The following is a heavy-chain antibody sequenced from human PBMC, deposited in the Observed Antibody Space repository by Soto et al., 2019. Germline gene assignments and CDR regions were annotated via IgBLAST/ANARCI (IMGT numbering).Heavy chain of an antibody. Sequence: QVQLVESGGGVVQPGRSLRLSCAASGFTFSSYGMHWVRQAPGKGLEWVAVISYDGSNKYYADSVKGRFTISRDNSKNTLYLQMNSLRAEDTAVYYCANLVRYYYDSSGWNGFYWGQVTLVTVSS. CDR2: ISYDGSNK. CDR1: GFTFSSYG. CDR3: ANLVRYYYDSSGWNGFY. J-gene: IGHJ4*02. V-gene: IGHV3-30*18. D-gene: IGHD3-22*01.